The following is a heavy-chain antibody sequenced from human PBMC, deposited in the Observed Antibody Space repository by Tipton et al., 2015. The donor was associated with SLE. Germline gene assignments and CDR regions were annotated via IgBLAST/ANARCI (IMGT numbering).Heavy chain of an antibody. CDR2: IYYSGST. CDR1: GGSISTYY. D-gene: IGHD1-26*01. CDR3: ARDGRPYDAFDI. J-gene: IGHJ3*02. Sequence: GLVKPSETLSLSCLVSGGSISTYYWSWIRQPPGKGLEWIGYIYYSGSTNYNPSLKSRVTISVDTSKNQFSLKLSSVTAADTAVFYCARDGRPYDAFDIWGQGTMVTVSS. V-gene: IGHV4-59*01.